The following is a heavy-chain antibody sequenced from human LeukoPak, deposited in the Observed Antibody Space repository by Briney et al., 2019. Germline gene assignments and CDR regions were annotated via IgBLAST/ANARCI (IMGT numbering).Heavy chain of an antibody. CDR3: ARDPGQGDFDY. V-gene: IGHV4-34*01. J-gene: IGHJ4*02. CDR1: GGSFSGYY. CDR2: INHSGST. Sequence: SETLSLTCAVYGGSFSGYYWSWIRQPPGKGLEWIGEINHSGSTNYNPSLKSRVTISVDTSKNQFSLKLSSVTAADTAVYYCARDPGQGDFDYWGQGTLVTVPS.